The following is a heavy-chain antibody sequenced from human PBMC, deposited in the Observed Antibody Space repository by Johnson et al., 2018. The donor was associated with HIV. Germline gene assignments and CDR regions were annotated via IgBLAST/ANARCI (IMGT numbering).Heavy chain of an antibody. CDR2: IYYDGSNK. CDR1: GFIFSSYA. J-gene: IGHJ3*02. V-gene: IGHV3-30*04. Sequence: QVQLVESGGGVFQPGRSLRLSCAASGFIFSSYAMHWVRQAPAKGLEWVAVIYYDGSNKYYADSVKGRFTISRDNAKNSLFLQMDSLRAEDTAVYFCARPPAYLYKAAFSIWGQGTKVTVSS. D-gene: IGHD3-16*02. CDR3: ARPPAYLYKAAFSI.